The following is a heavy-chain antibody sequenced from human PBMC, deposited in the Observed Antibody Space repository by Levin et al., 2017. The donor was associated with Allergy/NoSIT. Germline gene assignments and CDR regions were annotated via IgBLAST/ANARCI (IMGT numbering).Heavy chain of an antibody. D-gene: IGHD3-10*01. CDR2: ISSDGGNK. CDR3: VKDAGSMARGAIDY. CDR1: GFSFNNYG. J-gene: IGHJ4*02. V-gene: IGHV3-30*18. Sequence: GGSLRLSCAASGFSFNNYGMHWARQAPGKGLEWVAVISSDGGNKFYATSVKGRFIISRDNSKNTLYLQMNSLRAEDTAVYYCVKDAGSMARGAIDYWGQGTLVTVSS.